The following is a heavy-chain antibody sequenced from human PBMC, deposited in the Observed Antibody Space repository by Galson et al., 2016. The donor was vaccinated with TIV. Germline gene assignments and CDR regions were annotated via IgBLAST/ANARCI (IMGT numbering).Heavy chain of an antibody. D-gene: IGHD3-16*01. CDR1: GFKFDVSP. CDR3: AKIGGRTGLGFRYFDY. V-gene: IGHV3-23*01. CDR2: MSGTGFST. Sequence: SLRLSCAVSGFKFDVSPMIWIRQAPGMGLEWVSAMSGTGFSTYYADSVKGRFTITRDLSNSALFLQMNSLRAEDTAIYYCAKIGGRTGLGFRYFDYWGQGTLVTVSS. J-gene: IGHJ4*02.